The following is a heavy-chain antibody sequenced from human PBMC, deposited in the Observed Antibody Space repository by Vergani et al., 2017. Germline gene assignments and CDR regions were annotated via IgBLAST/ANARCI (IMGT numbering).Heavy chain of an antibody. CDR3: AIVTNYYDRSGYYLDY. V-gene: IGHV1-24*01. CDR1: GYSLTELT. Sequence: QVQLVQSGSEVRKPGASVKVSCQVSGYSLTELTIHWVRQAPGKGLEWMGGFDPEHGEGTFEHHIQGRVTMTEDTSTDTAYMELSSLRPEDTALYYCAIVTNYYDRSGYYLDYWGQGTLVTVSS. CDR2: FDPEHGEG. D-gene: IGHD3-22*01. J-gene: IGHJ4*02.